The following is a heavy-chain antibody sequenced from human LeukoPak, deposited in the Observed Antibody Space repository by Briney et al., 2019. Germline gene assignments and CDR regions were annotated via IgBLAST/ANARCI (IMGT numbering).Heavy chain of an antibody. CDR3: ARDGDGYSSGWYY. J-gene: IGHJ4*02. Sequence: PSETLSLTCNVSGGSISSGSYYWGWVRQPPGKGLEWIGSIYYSGTTYYNASLKSRVTISVDTSKNQFSLNLDSVTAADTAVYYCARDGDGYSSGWYYWGQGTLVTVSS. D-gene: IGHD6-19*01. CDR2: IYYSGTT. V-gene: IGHV4-39*07. CDR1: GGSISSGSYY.